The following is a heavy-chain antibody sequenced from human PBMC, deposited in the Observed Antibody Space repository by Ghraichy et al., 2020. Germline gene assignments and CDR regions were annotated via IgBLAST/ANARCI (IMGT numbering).Heavy chain of an antibody. CDR1: GFSLRSSGVG. J-gene: IGHJ3*01. Sequence: SGXTLVKPTQTLTLTCTFSGFSLRSSGVGVGWIRQPPGKGLEWLAVIYWDDDKRFSPSLRSRLAISKDTSSNRVVLTLTNMDPMDTATYYCAHRPSPDYDXLTXXVFDXXXQGXMVTVSS. D-gene: IGHD3-9*01. CDR3: AHRPSPDYDXLTXXVFDX. V-gene: IGHV2-5*02. CDR2: IYWDDDK.